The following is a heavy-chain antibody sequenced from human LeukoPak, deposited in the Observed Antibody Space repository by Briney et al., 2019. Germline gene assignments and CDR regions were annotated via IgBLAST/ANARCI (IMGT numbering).Heavy chain of an antibody. J-gene: IGHJ5*02. Sequence: SETLSPTCTVSGGSISSGDYYWSWIRQPPGKGLEWIAYMYYSGSTYYNPSLKSRVTMSADTSKNQLSLKLSSVTAADTAVYYCARPYYYDSRIDPWGQGVLVTVSS. CDR2: MYYSGST. CDR3: ARPYYYDSRIDP. V-gene: IGHV4-30-4*01. D-gene: IGHD3-22*01. CDR1: GGSISSGDYY.